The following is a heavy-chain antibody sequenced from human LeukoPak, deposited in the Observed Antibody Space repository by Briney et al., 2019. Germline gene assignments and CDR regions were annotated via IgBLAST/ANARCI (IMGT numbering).Heavy chain of an antibody. CDR3: ARVGSIAAAGTPDY. V-gene: IGHV4-39*07. Sequence: SETLSLTCTVSGGSISSYYWGWIRQPPGKGLEWIGSIYYSGSTYYNPSLKSRVTISVDTSKNQFSLKLSSVTAADTAVYYCARVGSIAAAGTPDYWGQGTLVTVSS. J-gene: IGHJ4*02. CDR1: GGSISSYY. D-gene: IGHD6-13*01. CDR2: IYYSGST.